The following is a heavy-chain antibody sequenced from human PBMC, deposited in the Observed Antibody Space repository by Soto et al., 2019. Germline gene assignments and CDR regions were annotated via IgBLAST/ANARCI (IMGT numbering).Heavy chain of an antibody. D-gene: IGHD2-8*01. V-gene: IGHV1-2*04. CDR2: INPKSVGT. CDR3: ARGDSTDCSNGVCSFFYNHDMDV. J-gene: IGHJ6*02. CDR1: GYSFTDYH. Sequence: QVQLVQSGAEVKKPGASVKVSCKASGYSFTDYHIHWVRQAPGQGLEWLGRINPKSVGTSTAQKFQGWVTMPTDTSISTASMELTRLTSDDTAIYYCARGDSTDCSNGVCSFFYNHDMDVWGQGTTVTVSS.